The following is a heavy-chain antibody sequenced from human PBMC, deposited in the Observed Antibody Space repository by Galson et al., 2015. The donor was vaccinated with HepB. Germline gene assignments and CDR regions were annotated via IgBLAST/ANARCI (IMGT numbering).Heavy chain of an antibody. CDR1: GFTFSSCA. Sequence: SLRLSCAASGFTFSSCAMSWVRQAPGKGLEWVSGISGSDGSTYYADSVKGRFTISRDNSKNTLYLQMNSLRAEDTAVYYCAKAGDRSGYFYFDYWGQGTLVTVSS. J-gene: IGHJ4*02. V-gene: IGHV3-23*01. CDR2: ISGSDGST. D-gene: IGHD3-22*01. CDR3: AKAGDRSGYFYFDY.